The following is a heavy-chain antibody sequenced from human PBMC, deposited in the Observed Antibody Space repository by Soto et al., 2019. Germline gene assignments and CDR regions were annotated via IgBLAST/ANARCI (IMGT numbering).Heavy chain of an antibody. CDR2: INHSGST. Sequence: SETLSLTCAVYGGSFSGYYWSWIRQPPGKGLEWTGEINHSGSTNYNPSLRSRVTISVDTSKNQFSLKLSSVTAADTAVYYCASSLFYDILTGYPRSYYFDYWGQGTLVTVSS. CDR3: ASSLFYDILTGYPRSYYFDY. D-gene: IGHD3-9*01. CDR1: GGSFSGYY. J-gene: IGHJ4*02. V-gene: IGHV4-34*01.